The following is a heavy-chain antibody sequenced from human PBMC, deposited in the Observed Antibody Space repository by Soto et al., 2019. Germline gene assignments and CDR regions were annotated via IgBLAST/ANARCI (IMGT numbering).Heavy chain of an antibody. V-gene: IGHV4-59*01. J-gene: IGHJ4*02. D-gene: IGHD1-1*01. CDR3: ATEDSMNWTHDY. Sequence: TSETLSLTCTVSGGYISSYYWSWIRQPPGKGLEWIGYIYYSGSTNYNPSLKSRVTISVDTSKNQFSLKLSSVTAADTAVYYCATEDSMNWTHDYWGQGTLVTVSS. CDR1: GGYISSYY. CDR2: IYYSGST.